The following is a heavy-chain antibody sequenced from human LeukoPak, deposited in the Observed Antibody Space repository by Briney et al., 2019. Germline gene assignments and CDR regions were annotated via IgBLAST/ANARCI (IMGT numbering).Heavy chain of an antibody. CDR1: GGVFKSYA. J-gene: IGHJ6*02. CDR2: IIPFFDTP. Sequence: ASVTVSCKTSGGVFKSYAIHWVRQAPGQGLEWMGVIIPFFDTPNYAQRFQGRVTITADESTTTTHMELSSLRSDDTAVYYCARGKDHYYYGMDVWGRGTTVTVSS. CDR3: ARGKDHYYYGMDV. V-gene: IGHV1-69*01.